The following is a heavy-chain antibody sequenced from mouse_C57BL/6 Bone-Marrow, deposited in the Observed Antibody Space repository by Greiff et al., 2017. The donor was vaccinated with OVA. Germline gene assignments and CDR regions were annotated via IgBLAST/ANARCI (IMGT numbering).Heavy chain of an antibody. CDR2: INPNNGGT. V-gene: IGHV1-18*01. Sequence: EVQLQESGPELVKPGASVKIPCKASGYTFTDYNMDWVKQSHGKSLEWIGDINPNNGGTIYNQKFKGKATLTVDKSSSTAYMELRSLTSEDTAVYYCARPYYYGSSYFDYWGQGTTLTVSS. CDR3: ARPYYYGSSYFDY. J-gene: IGHJ2*01. D-gene: IGHD1-1*01. CDR1: GYTFTDYN.